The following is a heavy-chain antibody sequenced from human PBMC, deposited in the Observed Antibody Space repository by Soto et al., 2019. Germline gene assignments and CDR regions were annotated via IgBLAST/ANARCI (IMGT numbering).Heavy chain of an antibody. CDR3: ARYYYDSSGYLGFDY. J-gene: IGHJ4*02. Sequence: QLQLQESGSGLVKPSQTLSLTCAVSGGSISSGGYSWSWIRQPPGKGLEWIGYIYHSGSTYYNPSLKSRVTISVDRSKNQFSLKLSSVTAADTAVYYCARYYYDSSGYLGFDYWGQGTLVTVSS. V-gene: IGHV4-30-2*01. CDR1: GGSISSGGYS. CDR2: IYHSGST. D-gene: IGHD3-22*01.